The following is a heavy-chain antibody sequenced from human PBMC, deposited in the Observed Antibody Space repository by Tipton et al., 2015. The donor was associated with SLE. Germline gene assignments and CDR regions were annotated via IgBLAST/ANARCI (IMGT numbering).Heavy chain of an antibody. CDR1: GGSISSSSYY. V-gene: IGHV4-39*07. Sequence: TLSLTCTVSGGSISSSSYYWGWIRQPPGKGLEWIGSIYYSGSTYYNPSLKSRVTISVDTSKNQFSLKLSSVTAADTAVYYCAIMTTVVKRYYFDYWGQGTLVTVSS. CDR2: IYYSGST. CDR3: AIMTTVVKRYYFDY. D-gene: IGHD4-23*01. J-gene: IGHJ4*02.